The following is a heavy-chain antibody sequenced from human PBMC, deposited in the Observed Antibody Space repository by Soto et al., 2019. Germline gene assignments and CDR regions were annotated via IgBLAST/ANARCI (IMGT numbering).Heavy chain of an antibody. V-gene: IGHV4-30-4*01. CDR1: GGSISSGDYY. CDR2: IYYSGST. J-gene: IGHJ4*02. CDR3: ARGHPFLLWFGETHFDY. Sequence: SETLSLTCTVSGGSISSGDYYWSWIRQPPGKGLEWIGYIYYSGSTYYNPSLKSRVTISVDTSKNQFSLKLSSVTAADTAVYYCARGHPFLLWFGETHFDYWGQGTLVTVSS. D-gene: IGHD3-10*01.